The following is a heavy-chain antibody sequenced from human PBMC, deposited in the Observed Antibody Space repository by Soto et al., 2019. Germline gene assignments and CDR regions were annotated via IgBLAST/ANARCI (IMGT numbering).Heavy chain of an antibody. J-gene: IGHJ6*02. CDR1: GYTFTSYD. V-gene: IGHV1-8*01. D-gene: IGHD3-3*01. Sequence: ASVKVSCKXSGYTFTSYDINWVRQATGQGLEWMGWMNPNSGNTGYAQKFQGRVTMTRNTSISTAYMELSSLRSEDTAVYYCARGGGITIFGVVPHSGMDVWGQGTTVTVSS. CDR2: MNPNSGNT. CDR3: ARGGGITIFGVVPHSGMDV.